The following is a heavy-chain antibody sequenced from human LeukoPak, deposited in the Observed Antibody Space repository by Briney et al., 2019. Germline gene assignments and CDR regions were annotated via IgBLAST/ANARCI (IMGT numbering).Heavy chain of an antibody. CDR3: AREYSSGWYRVNYFDY. J-gene: IGHJ4*02. Sequence: GGSLRLSCAASGFTFSDYYMSWIRQAPGKGLEWVSYISSSGSTIYYADSVKGRFTISRDNAMNSLYLQMNSLRAEDTAVYYCAREYSSGWYRVNYFDYWGQGTLVTVSS. CDR2: ISSSGSTI. D-gene: IGHD6-19*01. V-gene: IGHV3-11*01. CDR1: GFTFSDYY.